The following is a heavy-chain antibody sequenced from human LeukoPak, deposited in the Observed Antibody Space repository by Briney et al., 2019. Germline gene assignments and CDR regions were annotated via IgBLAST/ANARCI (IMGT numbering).Heavy chain of an antibody. D-gene: IGHD3-3*01. V-gene: IGHV4-59*01. CDR2: IYYSGST. Sequence: SETLSLTCTVSGGSISSYYWSWIRQPPGKGLEWIGYIYYSGSTNYNPSLKSRVTISVDTSKNQFSLKLSSVTAADTAVYYCARDDRDPYDFWSGYQSGGFDPWGQGTLVTVSS. CDR3: ARDDRDPYDFWSGYQSGGFDP. J-gene: IGHJ5*02. CDR1: GGSISSYY.